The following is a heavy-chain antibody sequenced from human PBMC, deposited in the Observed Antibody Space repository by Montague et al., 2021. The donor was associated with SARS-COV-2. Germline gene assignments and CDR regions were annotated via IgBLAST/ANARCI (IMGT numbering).Heavy chain of an antibody. CDR1: GFTFRNYA. CDR3: AKVDQWEVFLDY. CDR2: IYSGASST. J-gene: IGHJ4*02. D-gene: IGHD1-26*01. V-gene: IGHV3-23*03. Sequence: SLRLSCAASGFTFRNYAMSWVRQAPGKGLEWVSVIYSGASSTYYADSVKGRFTISRDNSKNTLYLQMNNLGAEGTAVYYCAKVDQWEVFLDYWGRGTLVIVSS.